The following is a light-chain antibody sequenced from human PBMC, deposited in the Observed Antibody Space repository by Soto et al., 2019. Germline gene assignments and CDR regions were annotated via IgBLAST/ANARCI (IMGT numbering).Light chain of an antibody. V-gene: IGKV2-28*01. CDR3: MQALRTQWT. J-gene: IGKJ1*01. Sequence: DIVMTQSPLSLPVTPGEPASISCRSSQSLLHNNGCNYLDWYLQKPGQSPQLLIYLGSNRASGVPGRFSGSGSGTDFTLKISRVEAEDVGVYYCMQALRTQWTFXQGTKVDIK. CDR2: LGS. CDR1: QSLLHNNGCNY.